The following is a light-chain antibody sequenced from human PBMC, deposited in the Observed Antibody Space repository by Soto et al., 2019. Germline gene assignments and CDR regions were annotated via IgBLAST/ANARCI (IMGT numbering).Light chain of an antibody. Sequence: DLQMTQSPSSLSASVGDSVTITCRASQGISNFLAWYQQKPGKVPKLLIYAAFTLQSGVPSRFSAGGSGTDYTLTINSLQPEDVATYYCQKYDSAPWTFGQGTKVEIK. V-gene: IGKV1-27*01. CDR1: QGISNF. J-gene: IGKJ1*01. CDR3: QKYDSAPWT. CDR2: AAF.